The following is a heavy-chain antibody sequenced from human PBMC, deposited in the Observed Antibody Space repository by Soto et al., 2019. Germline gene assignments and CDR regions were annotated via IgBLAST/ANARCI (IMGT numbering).Heavy chain of an antibody. CDR2: IYYSGST. Sequence: QVQLQESGPGLVKPSQTLSLTCTVSGGSISSGGYYWSWIRQHPGKGLEWIGYIYYSGSTYYNPSLQSRVTISVDTSKNQFSLKLSSVTAADTAVYYCARDRGYCSGGSCYPAEIDYWGQGTLVTVSS. D-gene: IGHD2-15*01. V-gene: IGHV4-31*03. CDR3: ARDRGYCSGGSCYPAEIDY. J-gene: IGHJ4*02. CDR1: GGSISSGGYY.